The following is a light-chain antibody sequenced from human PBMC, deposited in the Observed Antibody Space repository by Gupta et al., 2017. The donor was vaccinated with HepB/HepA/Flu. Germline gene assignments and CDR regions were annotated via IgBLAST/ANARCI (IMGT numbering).Light chain of an antibody. CDR1: QNVDIS. CDR3: QQYDSWPVT. V-gene: IGKV3-15*01. Sequence: IVMTQSPATLSLSPGERATLACRASQNVDISLAWYQQKPGQAPRLLIYDTSSRATSVPARFSGSGSGTEFTLTISSLQAEDFAVYYCQQYDSWPVTFGQGTKLEIK. CDR2: DTS. J-gene: IGKJ2*01.